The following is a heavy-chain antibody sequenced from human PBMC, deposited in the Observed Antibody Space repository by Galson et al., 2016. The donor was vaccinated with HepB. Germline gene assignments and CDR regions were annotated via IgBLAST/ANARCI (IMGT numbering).Heavy chain of an antibody. J-gene: IGHJ6*02. Sequence: SLRLSCAASGFTFTSCPMSWVRQAPGKGLEWVSTISAAGDGTYYADSVKGRFTISRDNAKNSLYLQMNSLRDEDTAVYYCARDPRQLGYYYHYGMDVWGQGTTVTVSS. V-gene: IGHV3-23*01. D-gene: IGHD6-13*01. CDR2: ISAAGDGT. CDR1: GFTFTSCP. CDR3: ARDPRQLGYYYHYGMDV.